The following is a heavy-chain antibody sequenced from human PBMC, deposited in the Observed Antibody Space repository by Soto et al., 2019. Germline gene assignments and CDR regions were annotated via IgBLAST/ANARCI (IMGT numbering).Heavy chain of an antibody. Sequence: PSETLSLTCTVSGGSISSGGYYWSWIRQHPGRGLEWIGYIYYSGSTYYNPSLKSRVTISVDTSKNQFSLKLSSVTAADTAVYYCARFYNYDILTGYPAGFDPWGQGTLVTVSS. CDR3: ARFYNYDILTGYPAGFDP. D-gene: IGHD3-9*01. V-gene: IGHV4-31*03. CDR2: IYYSGST. J-gene: IGHJ5*02. CDR1: GGSISSGGYY.